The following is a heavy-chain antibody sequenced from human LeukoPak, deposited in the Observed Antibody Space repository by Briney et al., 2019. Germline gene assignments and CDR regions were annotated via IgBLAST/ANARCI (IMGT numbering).Heavy chain of an antibody. CDR2: ISGSGDDI. J-gene: IGHJ4*02. CDR1: EFTFSSYS. CDR3: ARRGYHDYSGFDY. Sequence: PGGSLRLSCAGSEFTFSSYSMHWVRQAPGKGLEWVSSISGSGDDIYYADSVKGRFTVSRDNSKNSLYLQMKRLRAEGTALYYCARRGYHDYSGFDYWGQGTLVTVSS. D-gene: IGHD1-26*01. V-gene: IGHV3-21*06.